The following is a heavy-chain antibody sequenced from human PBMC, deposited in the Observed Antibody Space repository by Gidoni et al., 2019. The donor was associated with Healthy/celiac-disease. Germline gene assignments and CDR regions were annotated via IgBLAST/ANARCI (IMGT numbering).Heavy chain of an antibody. Sequence: EVQLLESGGGFIQPGGSLRLSCAASGFTFSSYSMSWVRQAPGKGLEWVSAITGSGGTTYYAGSVEGRFTISRDNSKNTLFLQMNSLRAEDTAVYYCAKGQYSVSLYDYWGQGTLVTVSS. V-gene: IGHV3-23*01. J-gene: IGHJ4*02. CDR3: AKGQYSVSLYDY. D-gene: IGHD5-12*01. CDR1: GFTFSSYS. CDR2: ITGSGGTT.